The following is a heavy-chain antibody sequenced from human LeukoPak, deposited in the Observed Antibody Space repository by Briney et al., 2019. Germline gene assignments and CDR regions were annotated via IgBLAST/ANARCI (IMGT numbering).Heavy chain of an antibody. J-gene: IGHJ4*02. CDR3: ARGGYGDYFFDY. D-gene: IGHD4-17*01. CDR2: MNPNSGNT. Sequence: GESLKISCKGSGYNFSNYGIGWVRQMPGKGLEWMGWMNPNSGNTGYAQKFQGRVTMTRNTSISTAYMELSSLRSEDTAVYYCARGGYGDYFFDYWGQGTLVTVSS. CDR1: GYNFSNYG. V-gene: IGHV1-8*02.